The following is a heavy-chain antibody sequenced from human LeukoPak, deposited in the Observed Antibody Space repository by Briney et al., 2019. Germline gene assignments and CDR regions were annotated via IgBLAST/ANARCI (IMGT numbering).Heavy chain of an antibody. Sequence: KASETLSLTCAVYGGSFSGYYWSWIRQPPGKGLEWIGEINHSGSTNYNPSLKSRVTISVDTSKNQFSLKLSSVTAADTAVYYCARVLVRLLWFGELNNWFDPWGQGTLVTVSS. CDR3: ARVLVRLLWFGELNNWFDP. D-gene: IGHD3-10*01. CDR2: INHSGST. V-gene: IGHV4-34*01. J-gene: IGHJ5*02. CDR1: GGSFSGYY.